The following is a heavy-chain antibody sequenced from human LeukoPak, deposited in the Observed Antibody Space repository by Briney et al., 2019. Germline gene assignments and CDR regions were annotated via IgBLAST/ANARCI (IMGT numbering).Heavy chain of an antibody. Sequence: SETLSLTCTVSGGSIRSYYWSWIRQPPGKGLEWIGYIYNSWSTNYNPSLKSRVTISVDTSKNQFSLRLSSVTAADTAVYYCARDPGSCSGGSCSFYWYFDLWGRGTLVTVSS. J-gene: IGHJ2*01. V-gene: IGHV4-59*01. D-gene: IGHD2-15*01. CDR1: GGSIRSYY. CDR3: ARDPGSCSGGSCSFYWYFDL. CDR2: IYNSWST.